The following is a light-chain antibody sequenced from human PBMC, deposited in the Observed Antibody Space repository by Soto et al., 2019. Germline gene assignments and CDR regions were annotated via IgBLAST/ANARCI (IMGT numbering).Light chain of an antibody. J-gene: IGKJ1*01. Sequence: EIVLTQSPGTLSLSPGERATLSCRASQSISSSYLAWYQQKPGQAPRLLIYGASSRATGIPDRCSGSGSGTDFTLTIGRLEPEDFSVFYCQHYGTSWTFGQGTKVEIK. CDR1: QSISSSY. V-gene: IGKV3-20*01. CDR2: GAS. CDR3: QHYGTSWT.